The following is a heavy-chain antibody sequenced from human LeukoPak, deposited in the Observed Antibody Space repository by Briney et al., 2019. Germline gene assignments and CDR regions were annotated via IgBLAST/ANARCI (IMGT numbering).Heavy chain of an antibody. D-gene: IGHD1-26*01. CDR2: ISSSSSYI. CDR1: GFTFSSYS. J-gene: IGHJ4*02. Sequence: SGGSLRLSCAASGFTFSSYSVNWVRQAPGKGLEWVSSISSSSSYIYYADSVKGRFTISRDNAKNSLYLQMNSLRAEDTAVYYCARDPGAGIGGRLSWGQGTLVTVSS. CDR3: ARDPGAGIGGRLS. V-gene: IGHV3-21*04.